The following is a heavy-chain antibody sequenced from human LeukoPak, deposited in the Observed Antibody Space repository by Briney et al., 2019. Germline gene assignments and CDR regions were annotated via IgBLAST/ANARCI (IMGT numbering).Heavy chain of an antibody. CDR1: GFTFSSYA. D-gene: IGHD1-26*01. CDR2: ISGSGDTT. J-gene: IGHJ4*02. CDR3: AKYYTRGSYEGLDY. V-gene: IGHV3-23*01. Sequence: GGSLRLSCAASGFTFSSYAMTWVRQAPGKGLEWVSAISGSGDTTYYADSVKGRFTISRDNSKNTLYLQMNSLRAEDTAAYYCAKYYTRGSYEGLDYWGQGTLVTVSP.